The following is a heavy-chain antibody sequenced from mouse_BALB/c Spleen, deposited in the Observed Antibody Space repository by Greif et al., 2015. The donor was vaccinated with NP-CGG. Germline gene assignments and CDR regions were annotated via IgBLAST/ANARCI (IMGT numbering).Heavy chain of an antibody. CDR2: IWAGGST. CDR1: GFSLTSYG. CDR3: ARAYYGNYEWYFDV. Sequence: QVQLQQSGPGLVAPSQSLSITCTVSGFSLTSYGVHWVRQPPGKGLEWLGVIWAGGSTNYNSALMSRLSISKDNSKSQVFLKMNSLQTDDTAMYYCARAYYGNYEWYFDVWGAGTTVTVSS. V-gene: IGHV2-9*02. J-gene: IGHJ1*01. D-gene: IGHD2-10*01.